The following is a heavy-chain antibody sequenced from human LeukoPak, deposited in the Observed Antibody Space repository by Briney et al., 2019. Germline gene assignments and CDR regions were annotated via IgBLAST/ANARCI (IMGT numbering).Heavy chain of an antibody. D-gene: IGHD1-26*01. CDR1: IGSITSYY. CDR2: VHYSGST. J-gene: IGHJ4*02. CDR3: ARGRTGSFYAADY. Sequence: SETLSLTCTVSIGSITSYYWRWVRQPPGKGLEWIGYVHYSGSTDYNPSLKSRVTISVDTSSNQFVLQLSSVTAADTAVYYCARGRTGSFYAADYWGEGTLVTVSP. V-gene: IGHV4-59*01.